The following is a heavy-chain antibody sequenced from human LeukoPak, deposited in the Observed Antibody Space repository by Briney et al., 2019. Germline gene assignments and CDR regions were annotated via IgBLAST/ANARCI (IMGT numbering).Heavy chain of an antibody. J-gene: IGHJ4*02. V-gene: IGHV3-21*01. Sequence: GGSLRLSCAASGFTLSSYSMNWVRQAPGKGLEWVSSISSSSSYIYYADSVKGRFTISRDNAKNSLYLQMNSLRAEDTAVYYCARDWGEYCSSTSCFIPLADYYFDYWGQGTLVTVSS. CDR1: GFTLSSYS. D-gene: IGHD2-2*01. CDR3: ARDWGEYCSSTSCFIPLADYYFDY. CDR2: ISSSSSYI.